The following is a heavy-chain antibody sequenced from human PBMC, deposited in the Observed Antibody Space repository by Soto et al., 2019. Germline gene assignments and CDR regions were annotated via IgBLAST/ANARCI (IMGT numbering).Heavy chain of an antibody. V-gene: IGHV3-23*01. Sequence: GGSLRVCWGAAGCTCSTYARAWVRQAQGKGLEWVSGVSASGLNTDYADPVKGRFYISRDNSKNSLYLQMNSLRAEDTAVYYCVRGELRPRFAYWGHGTLVTVSS. J-gene: IGHJ4*01. CDR3: VRGELRPRFAY. CDR2: VSASGLNT. CDR1: GCTCSTYA. D-gene: IGHD1-7*01.